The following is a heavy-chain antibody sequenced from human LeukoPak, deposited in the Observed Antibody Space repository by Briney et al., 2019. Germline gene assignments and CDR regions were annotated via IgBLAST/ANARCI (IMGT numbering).Heavy chain of an antibody. CDR2: IKQDGSEK. CDR1: GFTFSDYW. D-gene: IGHD7-27*01. J-gene: IGHJ4*02. Sequence: LTGGSLRLSCVASGFTFSDYWMSWVRQAPGKELEWVASIKQDGSEKYYVDSVKGRFTISRDNAKNSLYLQMNSLRAEDTAVYYCVRDKLTGASRLDYWGQGTLLTVSS. CDR3: VRDKLTGASRLDY. V-gene: IGHV3-7*03.